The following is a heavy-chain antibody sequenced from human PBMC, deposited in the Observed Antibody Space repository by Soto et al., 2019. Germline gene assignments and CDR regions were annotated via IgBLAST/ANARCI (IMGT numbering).Heavy chain of an antibody. D-gene: IGHD2-2*01. J-gene: IGHJ4*02. CDR1: GGTFSSYA. Sequence: GASVKVSCKASGGTFSSYAISWVRQAPGQGLEWMGGIIPIFGTANYAQKFQGRVTITADESTSTAYMELSSLRSEDTAVYYCARDRNPQSTSGPSYSDYWGQAPLVTVSP. CDR2: IIPIFGTA. V-gene: IGHV1-69*13. CDR3: ARDRNPQSTSGPSYSDY.